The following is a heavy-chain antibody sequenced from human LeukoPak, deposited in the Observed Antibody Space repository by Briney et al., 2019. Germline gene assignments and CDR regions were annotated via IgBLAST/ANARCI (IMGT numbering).Heavy chain of an antibody. D-gene: IGHD6-13*01. V-gene: IGHV3-74*01. CDR1: GLTFSTYG. J-gene: IGHJ4*02. CDR2: INTDGSNT. Sequence: PGGPLRLSCAASGLTFSTYGMPWARKPPGKGLVWVSRINTDGSNTNYADSVRGRFTISRDNAKNTLYLQMKSLRAEDTAVYYCARPSSDWPQPRPFDYWGQGTLVTVSS. CDR3: ARPSSDWPQPRPFDY.